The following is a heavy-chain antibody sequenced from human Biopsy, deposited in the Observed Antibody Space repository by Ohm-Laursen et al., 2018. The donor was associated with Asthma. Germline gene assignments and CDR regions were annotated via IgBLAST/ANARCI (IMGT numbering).Heavy chain of an antibody. D-gene: IGHD2-21*02. J-gene: IGHJ6*02. V-gene: IGHV3-7*03. CDR1: GFTFGTYD. CDR3: ARGGDALDV. CDR2: IKLDGGVK. Sequence: GSLRLSCSASGFTFGTYDMTWVRQAAGKGLEWVANIKLDGGVKKYVDSVRGRFTISRDNAKNSLYLQMNSLRAEDTALYYCARGGDALDVWGQGTTVTVSS.